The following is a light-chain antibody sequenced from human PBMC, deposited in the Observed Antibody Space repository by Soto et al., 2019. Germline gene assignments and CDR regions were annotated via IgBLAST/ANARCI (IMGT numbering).Light chain of an antibody. CDR1: SSNIGAGFD. J-gene: IGLJ2*01. CDR3: QPYNNWPLT. V-gene: IGLV1-40*01. CDR2: DTS. Sequence: QSVLTQPPSVSGAPGQGVTISCTGSSSNIGAGFDVHWYHQIAGTAPKLLIYDTSTRATGVPARFSGSRSGPEFTLTINSLQSEDFAIYYCQPYNNWPLTFGGGTK.